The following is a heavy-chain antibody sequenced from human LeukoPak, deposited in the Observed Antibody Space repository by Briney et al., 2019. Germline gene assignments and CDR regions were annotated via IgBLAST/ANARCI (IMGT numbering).Heavy chain of an antibody. V-gene: IGHV1-2*02. CDR1: GYTFIDYY. Sequence: VASVKVSCKASGYTFIDYYMHWARQAPGQGLEWMGWVNPKGGGTHYAQKFQGRVTMTRDTSISTAYMELSRLRSDDTAVYYCASPRIRNVFDIWGQGTMVTVSS. J-gene: IGHJ3*02. CDR2: VNPKGGGT. D-gene: IGHD1-1*01. CDR3: ASPRIRNVFDI.